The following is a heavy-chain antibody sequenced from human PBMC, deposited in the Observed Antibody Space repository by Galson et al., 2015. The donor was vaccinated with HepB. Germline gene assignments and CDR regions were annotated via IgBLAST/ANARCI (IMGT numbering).Heavy chain of an antibody. D-gene: IGHD6-13*01. Sequence: SLRLSCAASGFSMRSFGMHWVRQAPGKGLEWVAVISNDGRSTYYEGSVKGRFTISRDISNNTLFLQMNSLRPEDTAVFYCAKDGGQQRVFGYWGQGNLVTVSS. J-gene: IGHJ4*02. CDR1: GFSMRSFG. CDR2: ISNDGRST. V-gene: IGHV3-30*18. CDR3: AKDGGQQRVFGY.